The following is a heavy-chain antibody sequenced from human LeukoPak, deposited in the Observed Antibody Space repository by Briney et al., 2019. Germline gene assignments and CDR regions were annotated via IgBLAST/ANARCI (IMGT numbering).Heavy chain of an antibody. CDR2: INHSAST. CDR3: ARGISPRVYFDY. CDR1: GGSFSGYY. D-gene: IGHD3-3*02. V-gene: IGHV4-34*01. Sequence: SETLSLTCDVYGGSFSGYYWSWIRQPPGKGLEWIGVINHSASTNYNPSLKSRVTISVDTSKTQFSLKLSSVTAADTAVYYCARGISPRVYFDYWGQGSLVTVSS. J-gene: IGHJ4*02.